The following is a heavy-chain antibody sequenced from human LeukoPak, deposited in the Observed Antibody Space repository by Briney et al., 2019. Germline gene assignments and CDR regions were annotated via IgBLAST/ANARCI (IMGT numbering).Heavy chain of an antibody. Sequence: GGSLRLSCVVSGFTFSNHQMNCVRQAPGKGLEWVAKIKQDGGENHYVDSVKGRFTISRDNAKNSLYLQMTSLRVEDTAIYYCARWNYVSGGWGLDCWGQGTLVTVSS. CDR2: IKQDGGEN. CDR1: GFTFSNHQ. D-gene: IGHD3-10*01. CDR3: ARWNYVSGGWGLDC. V-gene: IGHV3-7*05. J-gene: IGHJ4*02.